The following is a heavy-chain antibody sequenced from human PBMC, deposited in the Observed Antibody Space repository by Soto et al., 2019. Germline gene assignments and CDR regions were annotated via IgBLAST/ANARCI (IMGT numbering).Heavy chain of an antibody. Sequence: SVKVSCKASGVTFSIYAISCVRQAPGQGLEWMGGIIPIFGTANYAQKFQGRVTITADESTSTAYMELSSLRSEDTAVYYCVRVPSPRGGVILYFDYWGQGTLVTVSS. CDR2: IIPIFGTA. CDR3: VRVPSPRGGVILYFDY. V-gene: IGHV1-69*13. J-gene: IGHJ4*02. D-gene: IGHD3-16*01. CDR1: GVTFSIYA.